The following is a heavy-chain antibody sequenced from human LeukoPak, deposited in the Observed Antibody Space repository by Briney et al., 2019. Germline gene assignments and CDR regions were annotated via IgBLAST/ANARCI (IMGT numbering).Heavy chain of an antibody. CDR3: AAPIRFLEWLFDY. Sequence: GGSLRLSCAASGFTFSSYAMSWVRQAPGKGLEWVSAISGGGGSTYYADSVKGRFTISRDNSKNTLYLQMNSLRAEDTAVYYCAAPIRFLEWLFDYWGQGTLVTVSS. V-gene: IGHV3-23*01. CDR2: ISGGGGST. J-gene: IGHJ4*02. CDR1: GFTFSSYA. D-gene: IGHD3-3*01.